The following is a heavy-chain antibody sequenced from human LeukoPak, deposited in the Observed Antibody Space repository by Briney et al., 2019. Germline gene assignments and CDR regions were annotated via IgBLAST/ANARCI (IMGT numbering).Heavy chain of an antibody. Sequence: SVKVSCKASGGTFSSYAISWVRQAPGQGLEWMGRITPIFGTANYAQKFQGRVTITADKSTSTAYMELSSLRSEDTAVYYCARGSTTVTEACNAFYYYYMDVWGKGTTVTVSS. V-gene: IGHV1-69*06. D-gene: IGHD4-11*01. CDR3: ARGSTTVTEACNAFYYYYMDV. CDR1: GGTFSSYA. J-gene: IGHJ6*03. CDR2: ITPIFGTA.